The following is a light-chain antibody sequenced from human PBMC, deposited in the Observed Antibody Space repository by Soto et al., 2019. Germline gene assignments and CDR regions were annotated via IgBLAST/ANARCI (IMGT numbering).Light chain of an antibody. CDR3: QQYNSYPFT. J-gene: IGKJ3*01. Sequence: DIQMTQSPSTLSASVGDRVTITCRASQSISSWLAWYQQKPGKAPKLLIYDASSLESGVPSRFSGSGSGTEFTLTIRSLQPDDFATYYCQQYNSYPFTFGPGTKVDIK. V-gene: IGKV1-5*01. CDR2: DAS. CDR1: QSISSW.